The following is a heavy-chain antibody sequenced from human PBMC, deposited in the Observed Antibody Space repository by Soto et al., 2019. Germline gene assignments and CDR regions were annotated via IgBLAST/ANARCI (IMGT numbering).Heavy chain of an antibody. CDR1: GGTFSSYA. Sequence: QVQLVQSGAEVKKPGSSVKVSCKASGGTFSSYAISWVRQAPGQGLEWLGGIIPIFGTANYAQKVQGRVTITADESMSTAYMELSSLRAADTAVYYCARDKIRYCSSTSCYGWFDPWGQGTLVTVSS. D-gene: IGHD2-2*01. CDR2: IIPIFGTA. J-gene: IGHJ5*02. CDR3: ARDKIRYCSSTSCYGWFDP. V-gene: IGHV1-69*01.